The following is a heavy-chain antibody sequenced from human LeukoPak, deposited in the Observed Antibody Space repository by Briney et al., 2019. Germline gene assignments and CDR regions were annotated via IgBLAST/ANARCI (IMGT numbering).Heavy chain of an antibody. CDR3: ARLRAIGYFDY. CDR1: GFTFSSNG. Sequence: GGSLRLSCAASGFTFSSNGMHWVRQAPGKGLEWVAVIWYDGSKKYYADSVKGRFTISRDNSKNTLYLQMNSLRAEDTAVYYCARLRAIGYFDYWGQGTLVTVSS. CDR2: IWYDGSKK. J-gene: IGHJ4*02. V-gene: IGHV3-33*01.